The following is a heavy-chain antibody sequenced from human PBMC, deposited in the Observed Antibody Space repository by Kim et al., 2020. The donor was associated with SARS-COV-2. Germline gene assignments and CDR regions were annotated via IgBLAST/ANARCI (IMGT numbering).Heavy chain of an antibody. CDR1: GGTISSYY. D-gene: IGHD3-3*01. V-gene: IGHV4-59*01. CDR3: ARDHREWLQYTANWYYDL. CDR2: IYYSGST. Sequence: SETLSHTCTASGGTISSYYWSWIRQPPGKGLEWIGYIYYSGSTNYNPSLKSRVTISVDTSKNQFSLKLSSVTAADTAVYYCARDHREWLQYTANWYYDLWGRGTLVTVSS. J-gene: IGHJ2*01.